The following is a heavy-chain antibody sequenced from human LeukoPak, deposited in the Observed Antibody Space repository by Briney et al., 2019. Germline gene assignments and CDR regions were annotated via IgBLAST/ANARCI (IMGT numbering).Heavy chain of an antibody. D-gene: IGHD2/OR15-2a*01. CDR3: ASIDSTNRYYDY. V-gene: IGHV4-39*01. J-gene: IGHJ4*02. Sequence: SETLSLTCSVSGGSIRRSSNYWGWIRQPPGKGLEWIGSIYYSGSTYYSPSLKSRVTISVDTSKNQFSLKLSSVTAADTAVYYCASIDSTNRYYDYWGQGTLVTVSS. CDR1: GGSIRRSSNY. CDR2: IYYSGST.